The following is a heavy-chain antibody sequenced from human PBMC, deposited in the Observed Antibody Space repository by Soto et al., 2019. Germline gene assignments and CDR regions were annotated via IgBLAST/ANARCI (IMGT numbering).Heavy chain of an antibody. J-gene: IGHJ4*02. CDR2: INPSGGST. D-gene: IGHD5-18*01. V-gene: IGHV1-46*01. Sequence: ASVKVSCKASGYTFTSYYMHWVRQAPGQGLEWMGIINPSGGSTSYAQKFQGRVTMTRDTSTSTVYMELSSLRSEDTAVYYCAREGEIDVDTAMVWFYWGQGTLVTVSS. CDR3: AREGEIDVDTAMVWFY. CDR1: GYTFTSYY.